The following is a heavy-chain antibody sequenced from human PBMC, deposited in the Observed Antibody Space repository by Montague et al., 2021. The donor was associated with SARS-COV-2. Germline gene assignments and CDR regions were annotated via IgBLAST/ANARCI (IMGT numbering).Heavy chain of an antibody. Sequence: SETLSLTCTVCGDSIRSYHWTWIRQPPGKGLEWIGRISDSGRTIYNPSLKSRVTISVDTSKNQFFLNLRSMVAADTAIYYCTRDRGIAAADNYYYGMDVWGPGTTVTVSS. D-gene: IGHD6-13*01. CDR1: GDSIRSYH. CDR2: ISDSGRT. CDR3: TRDRGIAAADNYYYGMDV. V-gene: IGHV4-59*13. J-gene: IGHJ6*02.